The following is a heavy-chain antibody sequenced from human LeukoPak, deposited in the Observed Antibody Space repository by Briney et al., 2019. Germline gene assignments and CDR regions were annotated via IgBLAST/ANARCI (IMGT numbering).Heavy chain of an antibody. CDR3: ARARIAAAPPFFDY. CDR2: ISSSGSTI. Sequence: GGSLRLSCAASGFTVSSNYMSWVRQAPGKGLEWVSYISSSGSTIYYADSVKGRFTISRDNSKNTLYLQMNSLRAEDTAVYYCARARIAAAPPFFDYWGQGTLVTVSS. CDR1: GFTVSSNY. J-gene: IGHJ4*02. D-gene: IGHD6-13*01. V-gene: IGHV3-11*01.